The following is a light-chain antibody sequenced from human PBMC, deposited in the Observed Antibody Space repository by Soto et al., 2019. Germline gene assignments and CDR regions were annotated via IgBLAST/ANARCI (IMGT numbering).Light chain of an antibody. CDR3: QVWDSSSDQAV. V-gene: IGLV3-21*04. CDR1: NIGSKS. J-gene: IGLJ3*02. Sequence: SYELTQPPSVSEAPGQTATITCGGNNIGSKSVHWYQQKPGQVPVLVIYYGSDRPSGIPERFSGSNSGNTATLTISRVEAGDEADYYCQVWDSSSDQAVFGGGTKLTVL. CDR2: YGS.